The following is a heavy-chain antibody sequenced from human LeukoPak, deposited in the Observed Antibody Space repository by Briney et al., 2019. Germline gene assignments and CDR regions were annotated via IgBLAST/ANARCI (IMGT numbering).Heavy chain of an antibody. CDR3: ASTTAVAVDFDY. Sequence: PGGSLRLSCAASGFTFSSYEMNWVRQAPGKGLERVSYISSSGSTIYYADSVKGRFTISRDNAKNSLYLQMYSLRAEDTAVYYCASTTAVAVDFDYWGQGTLVTVSS. V-gene: IGHV3-48*03. J-gene: IGHJ4*02. CDR2: ISSSGSTI. D-gene: IGHD6-19*01. CDR1: GFTFSSYE.